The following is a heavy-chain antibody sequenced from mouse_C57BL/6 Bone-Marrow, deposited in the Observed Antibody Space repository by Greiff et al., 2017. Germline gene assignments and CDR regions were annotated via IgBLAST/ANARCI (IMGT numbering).Heavy chain of an antibody. CDR1: GFSLTSYG. CDR2: IWSGGST. Sequence: VMLVESGPGLVQPSQSLSITCTVSGFSLTSYGVHWVRQSPGKGLEWLGVIWSGGSTDYNAAFISRLSISKDNSKSQVFFKMNSLQADDTSIYYCARCSYYYGSSYLHAFDYWGQGTTLTVSS. CDR3: ARCSYYYGSSYLHAFDY. J-gene: IGHJ2*01. V-gene: IGHV2-2*01. D-gene: IGHD1-1*01.